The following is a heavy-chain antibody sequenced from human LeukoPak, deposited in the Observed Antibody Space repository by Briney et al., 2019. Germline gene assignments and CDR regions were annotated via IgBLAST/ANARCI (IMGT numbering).Heavy chain of an antibody. Sequence: ASVKVSCKASGYTFTSYYIHWVRQAPGQGLEWMGIINPSGGSTSYAQKFQGRVTMNRDTSTSTVYMELSSLRSEDTAVYYCARGQGGPDYDFWSGYFDYWGQGTLVTVSS. J-gene: IGHJ4*02. CDR2: INPSGGST. V-gene: IGHV1-46*01. CDR1: GYTFTSYY. D-gene: IGHD3-3*01. CDR3: ARGQGGPDYDFWSGYFDY.